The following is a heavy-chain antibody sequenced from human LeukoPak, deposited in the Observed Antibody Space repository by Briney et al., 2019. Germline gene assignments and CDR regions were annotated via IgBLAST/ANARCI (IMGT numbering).Heavy chain of an antibody. J-gene: IGHJ5*02. CDR1: GGSISSYY. CDR2: IHYSAST. D-gene: IGHD6-19*01. CDR3: AREGTYGWYNWYDP. V-gene: IGHV4-59*01. Sequence: SETLSFTCTASGGSISSYYWSWLRQPPGKRLERIGYIHYSASTNYNPSLKSRVTITPDTSKNQFSLRLTSLTATDTAVYYCAREGTYGWYNWYDPWGQGTLVTVSS.